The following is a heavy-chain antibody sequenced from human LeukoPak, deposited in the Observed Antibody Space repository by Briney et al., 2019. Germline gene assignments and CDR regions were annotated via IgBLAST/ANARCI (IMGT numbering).Heavy chain of an antibody. CDR1: GFTFSSYS. CDR2: ISSSSSYI. CDR3: ARLMITSGGVVNYYYGMDV. Sequence: PGGSLRLSCAASGFTFSSYSMNWVRQAPGKGLEWVSSISSSSSYIYYADSVKGRFTISRDNAKNSLYLQMNNLRAEDTAVYYCARLMITSGGVVNYYYGMDVWGQGTRSPSP. J-gene: IGHJ6*02. D-gene: IGHD3-16*01. V-gene: IGHV3-21*01.